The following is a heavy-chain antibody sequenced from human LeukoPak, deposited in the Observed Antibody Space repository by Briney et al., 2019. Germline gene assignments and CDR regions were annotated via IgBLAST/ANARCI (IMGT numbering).Heavy chain of an antibody. CDR3: TRVCYDVWSAYIAYYYYYYMDV. V-gene: IGHV1-8*01. CDR2: MNANSGNT. CDR1: GYTFTSYD. D-gene: IGHD3-3*01. J-gene: IGHJ6*03. Sequence: ASVKVSCKASGYTFTSYDINWVRQATGQGLEWMGWMNANSGNTSYAQKFQGRVTMTRNTSITTAYMELRSLISQGTAVYYCTRVCYDVWSAYIAYYYYYYMDVWGKGTPVTVSS.